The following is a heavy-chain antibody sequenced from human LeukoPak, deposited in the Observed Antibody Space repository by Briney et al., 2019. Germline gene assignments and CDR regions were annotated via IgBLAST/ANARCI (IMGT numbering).Heavy chain of an antibody. CDR3: AIDRAVGNYFDY. V-gene: IGHV3-33*01. CDR2: IWYDGTYK. CDR1: GFTFSTYG. Sequence: AGGSLRLSCAASGFTFSTYGMHWVRQAPGKGLEWVALIWYDGTYKYYVDSVKGRFTISRDNSKNTLYLQMNSLRAEDTAVYYCAIDRAVGNYFDYWGQGTLVTVSS. D-gene: IGHD6-13*01. J-gene: IGHJ4*02.